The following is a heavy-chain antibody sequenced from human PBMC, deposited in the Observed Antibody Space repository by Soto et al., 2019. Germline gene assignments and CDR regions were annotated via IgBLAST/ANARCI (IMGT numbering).Heavy chain of an antibody. D-gene: IGHD3-16*01. J-gene: IGHJ3*01. CDR3: AKKGGVLFSRDVFVF. CDR2: MHYTGFS. V-gene: IGHV4-59*02. CDR1: GDSVTSHY. Sequence: PSETLSLTCSFSGDSVTSHYLTWIRQSPEKGLEWIGYMHYTGFSHYNPSLKSRLTISVDTAKNQFTLQLTSVTVADTAVYYCAKKGGVLFSRDVFVFWGKGKMVPVSS.